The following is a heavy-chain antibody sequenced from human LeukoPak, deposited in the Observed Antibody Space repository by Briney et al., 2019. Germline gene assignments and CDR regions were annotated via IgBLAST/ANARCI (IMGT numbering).Heavy chain of an antibody. Sequence: SETLSLTCTVSGGSVSSGDHYWSWIRQPPGKGPEYIGNIQQSGSTNYNPSLESRVTISVDTPKNQFSLRLISVTAADTAVYYCARGRGWGYGVDYWGQGTLATVSS. CDR2: IQQSGST. D-gene: IGHD2-15*01. CDR1: GGSVSSGDHY. J-gene: IGHJ4*02. V-gene: IGHV4-61*08. CDR3: ARGRGWGYGVDY.